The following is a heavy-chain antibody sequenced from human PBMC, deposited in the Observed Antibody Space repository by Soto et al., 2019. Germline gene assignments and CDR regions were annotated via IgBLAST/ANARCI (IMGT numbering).Heavy chain of an antibody. D-gene: IGHD3-10*01. V-gene: IGHV3-30-3*01. J-gene: IGHJ4*02. Sequence: GGSLRLSCVASGFIFSSYAMHWVRQPPGKGLEWVAVISYDGSNKYYADSVKGRFTISRDNSKNTLYLQMNSLRAEDTAVYYCAREFGSGDYWGQGALVTVSS. CDR3: AREFGSGDY. CDR1: GFIFSSYA. CDR2: ISYDGSNK.